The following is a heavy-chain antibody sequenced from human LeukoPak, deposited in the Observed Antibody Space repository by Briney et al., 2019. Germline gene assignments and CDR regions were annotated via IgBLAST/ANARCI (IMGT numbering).Heavy chain of an antibody. Sequence: GASVKVSCKASGGTFSSYAISWVRQAPGQGLEWMGWINPNSGGTNYAQKFQGRVTMTRDTSISTAYMELSRLRSDDTAVYYCARMVAAAGKGEDYWGQGTLVTVSS. CDR3: ARMVAAAGKGEDY. CDR2: INPNSGGT. D-gene: IGHD6-13*01. V-gene: IGHV1-2*02. J-gene: IGHJ4*02. CDR1: GGTFSSYA.